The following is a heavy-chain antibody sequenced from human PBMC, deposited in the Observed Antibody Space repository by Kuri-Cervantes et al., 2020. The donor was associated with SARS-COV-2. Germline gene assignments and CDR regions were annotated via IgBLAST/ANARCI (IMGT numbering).Heavy chain of an antibody. CDR1: GFTFSSYW. Sequence: GESLKISCAASGFTFSSYWMSWVRQAPGKGPEWVANIKQDGSEKYYVDSVEGRFTISRDNAKNSLYLQMNSLSAEDTAVYFCARVETSHYSSYYMDVWGKGTTVTVSS. V-gene: IGHV3-7*01. J-gene: IGHJ6*03. CDR2: IKQDGSEK. CDR3: ARVETSHYSSYYMDV.